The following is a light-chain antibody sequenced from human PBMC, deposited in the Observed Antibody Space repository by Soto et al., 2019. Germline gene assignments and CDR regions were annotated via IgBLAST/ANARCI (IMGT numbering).Light chain of an antibody. CDR1: QSVSSY. CDR2: DAS. Sequence: EIVLTQSPATLSLSPGERATLSCRARQSVSSYLAWYQQKPGQDPRLLIYDASNRATGIPARFSGSGSGTDFTLTISSLKPEDLAVYYCQQRSNWPPLFTFGPGTKVDIK. V-gene: IGKV3-11*01. CDR3: QQRSNWPPLFT. J-gene: IGKJ3*01.